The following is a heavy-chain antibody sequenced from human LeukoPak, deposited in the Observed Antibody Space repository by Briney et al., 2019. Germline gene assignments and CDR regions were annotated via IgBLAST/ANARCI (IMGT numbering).Heavy chain of an antibody. D-gene: IGHD6-13*01. V-gene: IGHV3-21*01. J-gene: IGHJ5*02. CDR3: ARVVHSSSWYDH. Sequence: PGGSLRLSCAASGFTFSSYSMNWVRQAPGKGLEWVSSISSSSSYIYYADSVRGRFTISRDNAKNSLYLQMNSLRAEDTAVYYCARVVHSSSWYDHWGQGTLVTVSS. CDR2: ISSSSSYI. CDR1: GFTFSSYS.